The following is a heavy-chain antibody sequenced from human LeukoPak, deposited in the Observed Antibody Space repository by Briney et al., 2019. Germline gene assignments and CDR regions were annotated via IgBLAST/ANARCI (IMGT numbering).Heavy chain of an antibody. J-gene: IGHJ4*02. Sequence: GGSLRLSCAISGITLSNYGMSWVRQAPGKGLEWVAGLSGSGGGTNYADSVKGRFTISRDNPKNTLYLQMNSLRAEDTAVYFCAKRGVVIRVFLVGFHKEAYYFDSWGQGALVTVSS. CDR1: GITLSNYG. D-gene: IGHD3-10*01. CDR2: LSGSGGGT. V-gene: IGHV3-23*01. CDR3: AKRGVVIRVFLVGFHKEAYYFDS.